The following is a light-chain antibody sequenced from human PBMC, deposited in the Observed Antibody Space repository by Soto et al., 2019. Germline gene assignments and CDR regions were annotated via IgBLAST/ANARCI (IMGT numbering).Light chain of an antibody. Sequence: DIQMTQSPSTLSGSVGDRFTITCRASQTISSWLAWYQQKPGKAPKLLIYDASDLETGVPSRFSGSGSGTGFTFTISSLQPEDFATYYRQQYESLPLTFGQGTRLEIK. CDR1: QTISSW. CDR2: DAS. V-gene: IGKV1-33*01. J-gene: IGKJ5*01. CDR3: QQYESLPLT.